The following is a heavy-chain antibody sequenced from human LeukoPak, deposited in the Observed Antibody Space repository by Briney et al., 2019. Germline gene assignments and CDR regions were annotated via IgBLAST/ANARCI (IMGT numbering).Heavy chain of an antibody. Sequence: PSETLSLTCTVSGGSISSYYWSWIRQPPGKGLEWIGYIYYSGSTNYNPSLKSRVTISVDTSKNQFSLKLSSVTAADTAVYYCASHDESRWLQLRHDAFDIWGQGTMVTVSS. J-gene: IGHJ3*02. V-gene: IGHV4-59*08. CDR1: GGSISSYY. CDR3: ASHDESRWLQLRHDAFDI. D-gene: IGHD5-24*01. CDR2: IYYSGST.